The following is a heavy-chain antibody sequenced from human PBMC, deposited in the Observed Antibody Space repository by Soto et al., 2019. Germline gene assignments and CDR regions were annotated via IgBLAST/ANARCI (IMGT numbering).Heavy chain of an antibody. Sequence: GESLKISCAASGFTFSSYAMHWVRQAPGKGLEYVSAISSNGGSTYYADSVEGRFSISRDNSKNTLYLQMGSLRAEDMAVYYCARVRGVSGGYSSGYLDYWGQGTLVTVSS. J-gene: IGHJ4*02. CDR3: ARVRGVSGGYSSGYLDY. CDR2: ISSNGGST. V-gene: IGHV3-64*02. D-gene: IGHD6-19*01. CDR1: GFTFSSYA.